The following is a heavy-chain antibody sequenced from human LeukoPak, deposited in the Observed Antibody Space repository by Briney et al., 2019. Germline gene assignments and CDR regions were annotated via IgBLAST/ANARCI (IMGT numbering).Heavy chain of an antibody. CDR1: GFTFPTYA. CDR2: IYSDGTT. D-gene: IGHD1-1*01. V-gene: IGHV3-66*01. CDR3: ARDFLDWGTRTGAFDI. Sequence: GGSLRLSCAASGFTFPTYAMSWVRQAPGKGLEWVSVIYSDGTTYYAASVKGRFTISRDISKNTLYLQMNSLRVEDTAMYYCARDFLDWGTRTGAFDIWGQGTMVIVSS. J-gene: IGHJ3*02.